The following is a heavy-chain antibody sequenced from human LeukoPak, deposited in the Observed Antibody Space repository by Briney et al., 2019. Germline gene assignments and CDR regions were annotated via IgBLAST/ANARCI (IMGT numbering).Heavy chain of an antibody. J-gene: IGHJ4*02. CDR3: PRVYGGNNYFDY. CDR2: ISGSGGSA. V-gene: IGHV3-23*01. D-gene: IGHD4-23*01. Sequence: GGSLRLSCAASGFTFSSYAMSWVRQAPGKGLEWVSAISGSGGSAYYADSVKGRFTISRDNSKNSLYLQMNSLRAEDTAVYYCPRVYGGNNYFDYWGQGTLVTVSS. CDR1: GFTFSSYA.